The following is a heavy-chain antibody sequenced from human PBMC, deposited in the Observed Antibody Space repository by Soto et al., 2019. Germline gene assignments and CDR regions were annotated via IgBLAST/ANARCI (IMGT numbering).Heavy chain of an antibody. CDR1: GFAFSNFW. D-gene: IGHD2-8*01. CDR2: IQQEGSEK. Sequence: EVQLVESGGGLVQPGGTLSLSCAASGFAFSNFWMSWVRQVPGKGLQWVAIIQQEGSEKSYVDSVKGRLTISRDNTKNSLYLEMNSLRAADPAVYYCAKVRRCEDYFGYCGHGSLVTVSS. V-gene: IGHV3-7*02. CDR3: AKVRRCEDYFGY. J-gene: IGHJ4*01.